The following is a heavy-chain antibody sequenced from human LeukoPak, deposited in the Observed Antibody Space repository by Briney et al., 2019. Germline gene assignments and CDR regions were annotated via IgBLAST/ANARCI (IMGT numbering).Heavy chain of an antibody. D-gene: IGHD2/OR15-2a*01. CDR2: ISNSGST. Sequence: SETLSLTCAVSGGSISGYNWNWIRQPPGKGLEWIGYISNSGSTSYNPSLKSRVTISVDTSKNQFSLRLSSVTAADTAVYYCARRNTFDLWGQGTMVTVSS. J-gene: IGHJ3*01. CDR1: GGSISGYN. CDR3: ARRNTFDL. V-gene: IGHV4-59*08.